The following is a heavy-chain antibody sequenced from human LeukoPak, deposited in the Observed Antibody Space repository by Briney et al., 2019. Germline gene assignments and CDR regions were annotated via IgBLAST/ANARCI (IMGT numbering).Heavy chain of an antibody. CDR3: ARDLDYYDSSYSPPDP. CDR1: GGTFSSYA. Sequence: APVKVSCKASGGTFSSYAISWVRQAPGQGLEWMGGIIPIFGTANYAQKFQGRVTITADKSTSTAYMELSSLRSEDTAVYYCARDLDYYDSSYSPPDPWGQGTLVTVSS. J-gene: IGHJ5*02. D-gene: IGHD3-22*01. CDR2: IIPIFGTA. V-gene: IGHV1-69*06.